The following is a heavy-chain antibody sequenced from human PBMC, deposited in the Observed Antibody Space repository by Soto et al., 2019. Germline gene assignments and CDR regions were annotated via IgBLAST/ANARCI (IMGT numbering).Heavy chain of an antibody. CDR2: ISSSSSYT. Sequence: QVQLVESGGGLVKPGGSLRLSCAASGFTFSDYYMSWIRQAPGKGLEWVSYISSSSSYTNYADSVKGRFTISRDNAKNSLYLQMNSLRAEDTAVYYCASDWGQWSYCSSTSCYGFDYWGQGTLVTVSS. J-gene: IGHJ4*02. D-gene: IGHD2-2*01. CDR1: GFTFSDYY. CDR3: ASDWGQWSYCSSTSCYGFDY. V-gene: IGHV3-11*05.